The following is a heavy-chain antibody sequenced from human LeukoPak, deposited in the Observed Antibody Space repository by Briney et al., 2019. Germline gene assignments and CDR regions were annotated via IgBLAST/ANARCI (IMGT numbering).Heavy chain of an antibody. CDR3: ARGDYYDSSGYPNWFDP. CDR2: ISGSGGST. Sequence: PGGPLRLSCAASGFTFSSYAMSWVRQAPGKGLEWVSAISGSGGSTYYADSVKGRFSISRENAKNSLYLQLNSLRVGDTAVYYCARGDYYDSSGYPNWFDPWGQGTLVTVSS. D-gene: IGHD3-22*01. J-gene: IGHJ5*02. V-gene: IGHV3-23*01. CDR1: GFTFSSYA.